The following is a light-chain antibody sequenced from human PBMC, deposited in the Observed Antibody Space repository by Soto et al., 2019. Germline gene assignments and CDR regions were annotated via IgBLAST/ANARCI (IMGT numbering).Light chain of an antibody. CDR1: SNDIGHYDY. V-gene: IGLV2-14*03. Sequence: QSALTQPASVSGSPGQSITISCTGTSNDIGHYDYVSWYKQHPGKAPKLMIYHVTYRPSGVSNRYSGSKSGNSASLTISGLQADDEADYYCCSLTTSHTYVFGSGTKLTVL. CDR3: CSLTTSHTYV. CDR2: HVT. J-gene: IGLJ1*01.